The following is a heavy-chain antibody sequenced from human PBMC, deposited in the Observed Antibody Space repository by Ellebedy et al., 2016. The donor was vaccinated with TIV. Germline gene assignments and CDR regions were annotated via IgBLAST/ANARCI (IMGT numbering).Heavy chain of an antibody. Sequence: GGSLRLSCAASGFTFSNYWMHWVRQAPGKGLVWVSRISSDGSSTTYADSVKGRFTISRDNAKDTLYLQMKSLRAEDTAVYYCARGRGVTIQYFDYWGQGTLVTVSS. CDR3: ARGRGVTIQYFDY. J-gene: IGHJ4*02. V-gene: IGHV3-74*01. CDR2: ISSDGSST. D-gene: IGHD3-3*01. CDR1: GFTFSNYW.